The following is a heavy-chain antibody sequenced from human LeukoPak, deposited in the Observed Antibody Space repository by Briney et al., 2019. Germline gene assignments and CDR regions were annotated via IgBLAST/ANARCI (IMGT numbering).Heavy chain of an antibody. CDR3: ATSRTLDY. CDR2: ISGSGGST. Sequence: GGSLRLSCAASGFTFSSYAMSWVRQAPGKGLEWVSAISGSGGSTYYADSVKGRFTISRDNAKNSLYLQMNNLRAEDTAVYYCATSRTLDYWGQGTLVTVSS. CDR1: GFTFSSYA. V-gene: IGHV3-23*01. J-gene: IGHJ4*02.